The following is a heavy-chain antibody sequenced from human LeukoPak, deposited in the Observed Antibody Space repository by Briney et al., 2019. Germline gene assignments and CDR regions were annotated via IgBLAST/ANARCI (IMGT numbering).Heavy chain of an antibody. D-gene: IGHD3-10*01. CDR2: IQYDGSNK. Sequence: GGSLRLSCAASGFTFNNYGMHWVRQAPGKGLEWVASIQYDGSNKYYPDSVKGRFTISRDNSKNTLYLQMNSLTPEDTAVYYCAKTDYYFRSGSYDAWGQGTLVTASS. J-gene: IGHJ5*02. CDR1: GFTFNNYG. CDR3: AKTDYYFRSGSYDA. V-gene: IGHV3-30*02.